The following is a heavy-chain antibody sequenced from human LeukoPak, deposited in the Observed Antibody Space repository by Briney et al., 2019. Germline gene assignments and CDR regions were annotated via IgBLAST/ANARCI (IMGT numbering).Heavy chain of an antibody. D-gene: IGHD2-15*01. V-gene: IGHV3-7*01. J-gene: IGHJ4*02. CDR3: AADSGGSRY. CDR1: GFTFSSDW. Sequence: PGGSLRLSCAASGFTFSSDWMSWIRQAPGRGLEWVANIKQDGSEKYYADSVKGRFTISRDNAKNSLYLQMNSLRVEDTAMYYCAADSGGSRYWGQGTLATVSS. CDR2: IKQDGSEK.